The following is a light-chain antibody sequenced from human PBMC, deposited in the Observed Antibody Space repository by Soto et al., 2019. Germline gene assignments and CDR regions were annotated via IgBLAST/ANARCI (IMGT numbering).Light chain of an antibody. Sequence: VMTQSPDTRSVSPGERATLSCRASPSVTNFLAWYQQKPGQAPRLLIYGAFNRATGIPARFSGSGSGTDFTLTISSLEPEDSAVYYCQQRNVWPPVTFGQGTRLEI. V-gene: IGKV3-11*01. CDR3: QQRNVWPPVT. J-gene: IGKJ5*01. CDR1: PSVTNF. CDR2: GAF.